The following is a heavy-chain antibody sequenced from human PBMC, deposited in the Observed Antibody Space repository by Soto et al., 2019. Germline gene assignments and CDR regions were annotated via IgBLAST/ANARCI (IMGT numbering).Heavy chain of an antibody. Sequence: SVKVSCKASGDTFSSYAISWVRQAPGQGLEWMGGIIPIFGTANYAQKFQGRVTITADESTSTAYMELSSLRSEDTAVYYCARDSNIVVVPAAIPYYYYYYGMDVWGQGTTVTISS. D-gene: IGHD2-2*01. V-gene: IGHV1-69*13. CDR3: ARDSNIVVVPAAIPYYYYYYGMDV. J-gene: IGHJ6*02. CDR1: GDTFSSYA. CDR2: IIPIFGTA.